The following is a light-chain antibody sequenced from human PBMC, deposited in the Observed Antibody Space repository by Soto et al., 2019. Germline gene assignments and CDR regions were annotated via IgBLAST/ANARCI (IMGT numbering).Light chain of an antibody. Sequence: QSALTQPASVSGSPGQSITISCTGTSSDVGGYNYVSWYQQHPGKAPKLMIYEVSNRPSGVSNRFSGSKSGNTASLTISGRQAEDEADDFCSSYGSASTRYVFGTGTKLTVL. J-gene: IGLJ1*01. CDR3: SSYGSASTRYV. CDR1: SSDVGGYNY. CDR2: EVS. V-gene: IGLV2-14*01.